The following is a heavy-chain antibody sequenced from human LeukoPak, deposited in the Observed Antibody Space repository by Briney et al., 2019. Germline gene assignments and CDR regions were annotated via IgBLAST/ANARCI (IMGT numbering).Heavy chain of an antibody. Sequence: GGSLRLSCAASGFTFSSYAMSWVRQAPGKGLEWVAVISYDGSNKYYADSVKGRFTISRDNSKNTLYLQLNSLRAEDTAVYYCAKGKYYDSSGYEEGYRFFDYWGQGTLVTVSS. V-gene: IGHV3-30*18. CDR1: GFTFSSYA. J-gene: IGHJ4*02. CDR2: ISYDGSNK. D-gene: IGHD3-22*01. CDR3: AKGKYYDSSGYEEGYRFFDY.